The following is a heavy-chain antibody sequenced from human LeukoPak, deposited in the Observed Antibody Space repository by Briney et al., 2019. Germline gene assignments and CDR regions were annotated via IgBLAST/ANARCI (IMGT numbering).Heavy chain of an antibody. J-gene: IGHJ5*02. V-gene: IGHV4-34*01. CDR1: GGSFSGYY. Sequence: SETLSLTCAVYGGSFSGYYWSWIRQPPGKGLEWIGEINHSGSTNYNPSLKSRVTISVDTSKNQFSLKLSSVTAADTAVYYCARVRDLNWFDPWGQGTLVTVSS. CDR3: ARVRDLNWFDP. CDR2: INHSGST.